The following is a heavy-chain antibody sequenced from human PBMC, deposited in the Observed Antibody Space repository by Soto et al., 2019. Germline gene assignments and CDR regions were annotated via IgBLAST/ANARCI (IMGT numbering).Heavy chain of an antibody. V-gene: IGHV3-30*18. CDR1: GFTFSSYG. CDR3: AKDTLVAVFAFDI. J-gene: IGHJ3*02. D-gene: IGHD5-12*01. Sequence: SLRLSCAASGFTFSSYGMHWVRQAPGKGLEWVAVISYDGSNKYYADSVKGRFTISRDNSKNTLYLQMNSLRAEDTAVYYCAKDTLVAVFAFDIWGQGPMVTVSS. CDR2: ISYDGSNK.